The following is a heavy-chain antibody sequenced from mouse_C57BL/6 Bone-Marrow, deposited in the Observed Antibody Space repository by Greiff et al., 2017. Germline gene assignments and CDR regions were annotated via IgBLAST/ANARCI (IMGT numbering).Heavy chain of an antibody. V-gene: IGHV1-36*01. CDR1: GFTFTDYY. CDR2: VYPYNGGT. CDR3: AREGVYYDYEDWYFDV. Sequence: VQLQQSGPVLVTPGPSVKISCKASGFTFTDYYMHWVKQSHGKSLEWIGLVYPYNGGTSYNQKFKGKATLTVDTSSSTAYMELNSLTSEDSAVYYCAREGVYYDYEDWYFDVWGTGTTVTVSS. D-gene: IGHD2-4*01. J-gene: IGHJ1*03.